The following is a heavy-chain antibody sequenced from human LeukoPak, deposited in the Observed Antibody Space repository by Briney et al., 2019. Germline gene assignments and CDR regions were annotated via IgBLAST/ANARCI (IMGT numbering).Heavy chain of an antibody. J-gene: IGHJ3*02. CDR2: XXAYNGXX. CDR1: GYTFTNYG. CDR3: ARKARISMVRGDDALDI. Sequence: ASVKVSCKASGYTFTNYGISXXXXXXGQGLXXXXXXXAYNGXXNYAQKLXXRVXXXXXTSTSTAYMELRSLRSDDTAVYYCARKARISMVRGDDALDIWGQGTMVTVSS. V-gene: IGHV1-18*01. D-gene: IGHD3-10*01.